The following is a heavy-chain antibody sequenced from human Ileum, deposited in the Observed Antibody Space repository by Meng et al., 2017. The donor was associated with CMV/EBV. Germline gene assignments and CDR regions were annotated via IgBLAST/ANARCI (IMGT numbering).Heavy chain of an antibody. CDR2: IYTNDNT. CDR1: GFTVSSNY. Sequence: ESLKISCAASGFTVSSNYMTWVRQAPGKGLEWVSIIYTNDNTYYADSVKGRFIISRDNSKNTLYLQMNSLRAEDTAVYYCARRYWGAWGMDVWGQGTTVIVSS. CDR3: ARRYWGAWGMDV. J-gene: IGHJ6*02. D-gene: IGHD3-16*01. V-gene: IGHV3-53*01.